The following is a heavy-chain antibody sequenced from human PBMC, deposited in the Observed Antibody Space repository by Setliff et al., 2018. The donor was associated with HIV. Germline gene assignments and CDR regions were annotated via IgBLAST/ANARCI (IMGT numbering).Heavy chain of an antibody. Sequence: ASVKVSCKASGYTFTSYAMHWVRQAPGQRLEWMGWINAGTGNTKYSQNFQGRVTFSRDTSASTAYMELSSLRSEDTAVYYCARTVNDYGDYYFGYWGQGTLVTVSS. CDR3: ARTVNDYGDYYFGY. V-gene: IGHV1-3*01. CDR1: GYTFTSYA. CDR2: INAGTGNT. D-gene: IGHD4-17*01. J-gene: IGHJ4*02.